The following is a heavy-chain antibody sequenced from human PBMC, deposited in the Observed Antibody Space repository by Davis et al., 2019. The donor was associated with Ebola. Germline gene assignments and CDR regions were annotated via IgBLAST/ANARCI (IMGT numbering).Heavy chain of an antibody. D-gene: IGHD3-3*01. J-gene: IGHJ2*01. CDR2: IYWDDDK. CDR1: GFSLSTSGVG. Sequence: SGPTLVKPTQTLTLTCTFSGFSLSTSGVGVGWIRQPPGKALEWLALIYWDDDKRYSPSLNNRLTISKDTSKNQVVLTMTNMDPVDTATYYCARLTYYDFWSGYELWYFDLWGRGTLVTVSS. V-gene: IGHV2-5*02. CDR3: ARLTYYDFWSGYELWYFDL.